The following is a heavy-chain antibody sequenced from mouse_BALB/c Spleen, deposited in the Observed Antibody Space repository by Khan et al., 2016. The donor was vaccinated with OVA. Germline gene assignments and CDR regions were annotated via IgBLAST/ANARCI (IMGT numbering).Heavy chain of an antibody. Sequence: QVQLQQSGPGLVAPSQSLSITCTVSGFSLTSNGVSWVRQPPGKGLEWLGVIWGDGSINYHSVLKSRLSISKDNSKSQVFFKLNSLQPDDTATYYCAKLIVFYFDYWGQGTTLTVSS. CDR2: IWGDGSI. J-gene: IGHJ2*01. D-gene: IGHD2-12*01. V-gene: IGHV2-3*01. CDR1: GFSLTSNG. CDR3: AKLIVFYFDY.